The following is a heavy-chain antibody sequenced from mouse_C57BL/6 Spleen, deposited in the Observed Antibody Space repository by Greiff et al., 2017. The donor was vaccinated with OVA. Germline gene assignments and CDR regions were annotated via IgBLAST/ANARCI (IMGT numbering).Heavy chain of an antibody. Sequence: QVHVKQPGAELVKPGASVKLSCKASGYTFTSYWMQWVKQRPGQGLEWIGEIDPSDSYTNYNQKFKGKATLTVDTSSSTAYMQLSSLTSEDSAVYYCARRNYYGSSYFFDYWGQGTTLTVSS. CDR3: ARRNYYGSSYFFDY. CDR2: IDPSDSYT. CDR1: GYTFTSYW. D-gene: IGHD1-1*01. V-gene: IGHV1-50*01. J-gene: IGHJ2*01.